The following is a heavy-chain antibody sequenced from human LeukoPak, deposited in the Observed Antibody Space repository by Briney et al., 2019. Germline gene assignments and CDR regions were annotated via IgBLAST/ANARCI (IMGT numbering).Heavy chain of an antibody. CDR1: AFTFSNYG. J-gene: IGHJ4*02. CDR2: IWFDGTNK. CDR3: AKGAHITMFRGALEN. D-gene: IGHD3-10*01. Sequence: GGSLRLSCAASAFTFSNYGMHWVRQAPGKGLEWVAVIWFDGTNKYYADSVKGRFTISRDNSKNTLYLQMNSLRAEDTAVYYCAKGAHITMFRGALENWGQGTLVTVSS. V-gene: IGHV3-33*06.